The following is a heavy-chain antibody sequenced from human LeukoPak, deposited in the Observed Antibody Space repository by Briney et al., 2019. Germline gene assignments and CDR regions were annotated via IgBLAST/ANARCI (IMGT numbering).Heavy chain of an antibody. CDR2: INPNSGGT. D-gene: IGHD3-10*01. CDR3: VACYGSGVGILFDY. Sequence: GASVKVSCKASGYTFTGYYMHWVRQAPGQGLEWMGRINPNSGGTNYAQKFQGRVTMTRDTSISTAYMELSRLRSDDTAVYYCVACYGSGVGILFDYWGQGTLVTVSS. CDR1: GYTFTGYY. J-gene: IGHJ4*02. V-gene: IGHV1-2*06.